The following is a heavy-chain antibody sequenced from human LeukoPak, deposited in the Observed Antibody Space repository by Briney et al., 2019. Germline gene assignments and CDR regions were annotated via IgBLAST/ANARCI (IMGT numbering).Heavy chain of an antibody. CDR2: IFYTGST. J-gene: IGHJ4*02. CDR3: ASAPHHYYFDY. CDR1: GGSISSSSYY. D-gene: IGHD1-14*01. Sequence: PSETLSLTCTVSGGSISSSSYYWGWIRQPPGKGLEWIGSIFYTGSTYYNPSLKSRVTISVDTSKNHFSLKLSSVTAADTAVYYCASAPHHYYFDYWGQGTLVPVSS. V-gene: IGHV4-39*02.